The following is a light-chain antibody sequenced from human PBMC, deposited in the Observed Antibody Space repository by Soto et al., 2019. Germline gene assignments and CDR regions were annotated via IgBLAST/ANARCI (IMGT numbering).Light chain of an antibody. V-gene: IGLV2-14*01. CDR2: EVS. J-gene: IGLJ2*01. CDR1: SSDIGTYNY. Sequence: QSVLTHPASVSGSPGQSITISCTGTSSDIGTYNYVSWYQQHPGKAPKLMIYEVSNRPSGVSNRFSVSKSGNTASLTISGLQAEDEADYYCSSYTTSSTLNVVFGGGTTVTVL. CDR3: SSYTTSSTLNVV.